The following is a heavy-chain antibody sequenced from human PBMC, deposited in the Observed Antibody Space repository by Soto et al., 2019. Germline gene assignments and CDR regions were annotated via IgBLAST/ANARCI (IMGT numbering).Heavy chain of an antibody. CDR1: GYIFITYC. V-gene: IGHV5-51*01. Sequence: GEALNISCKCSGYIFITYCIVLGRQMPGKGLQWMGIIYPGDSDTTYSPSFEGQVTISLDKSIATAYLQWSSLKASDTDIYYCAGGIKGGNPFSDMDAWAKGPKVTXS. CDR2: IYPGDSDT. CDR3: AGGIKGGNPFSDMDA. D-gene: IGHD1-26*01. J-gene: IGHJ6*04.